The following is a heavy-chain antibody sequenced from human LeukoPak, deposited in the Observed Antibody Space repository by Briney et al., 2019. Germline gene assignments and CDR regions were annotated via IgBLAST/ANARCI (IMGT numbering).Heavy chain of an antibody. CDR1: EYIFSNYW. J-gene: IGHJ4*02. CDR2: IYPGDSDT. CDR3: ATLDRRDDYSAFDS. D-gene: IGHD5-24*01. V-gene: IGHV5-51*01. Sequence: GESLKISCKGSEYIFSNYWISWVRQMPGKGLEGMGIIYPGDSDTKYSPSFQGQVTISADKSISTAYLQWSSLKASDTAIYYCATLDRRDDYSAFDSWGQGTLVTVSS.